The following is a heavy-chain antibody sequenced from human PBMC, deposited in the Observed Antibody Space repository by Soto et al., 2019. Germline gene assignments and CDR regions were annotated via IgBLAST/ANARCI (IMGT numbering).Heavy chain of an antibody. CDR3: AKDKPGTTSFDY. Sequence: GGSLRLSCAASGFNISSNAMYWVRQAPGKGLEWVSGISDRGDTTHYADSVKGRFTISRDTSKNTLYLQLNTLRADDTAVYYCAKDKPGTTSFDYWGQGTLVTVSS. CDR2: ISDRGDTT. V-gene: IGHV3-23*01. D-gene: IGHD1-1*01. CDR1: GFNISSNA. J-gene: IGHJ4*02.